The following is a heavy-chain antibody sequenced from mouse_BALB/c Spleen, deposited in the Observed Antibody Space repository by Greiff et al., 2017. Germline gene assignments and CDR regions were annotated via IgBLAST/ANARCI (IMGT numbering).Heavy chain of an antibody. D-gene: IGHD1-1*01. CDR3: ARDRVSSPFAY. V-gene: IGHV5-9-4*01. CDR1: GFTFSSYA. J-gene: IGHJ3*01. CDR2: ISSGGSYT. Sequence: EVKLVESGGGLVKPGGSLKLSCAASGFTFSSYAMSWVRQSPGKRLEWVAEISSGGSYTYYPDTVTGRFTISRDNAKNTLYLEMSSLRSEDTAMYYCARDRVSSPFAYWGQGTLVTVSA.